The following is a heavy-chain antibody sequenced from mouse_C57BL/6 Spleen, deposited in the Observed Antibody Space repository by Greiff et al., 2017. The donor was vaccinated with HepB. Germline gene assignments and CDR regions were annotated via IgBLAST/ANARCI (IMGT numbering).Heavy chain of an antibody. Sequence: VKLQESGPELVKPGASVKLSCKASGYTFTSYDINWVKQRPGQGLEWIGWIYPRDGSTKYNEKFKGKATLTVDTSSSTAYMELHSLTSEDSAVYFGAREGNYYSIPYYAMDYWGQGTSVTVSS. J-gene: IGHJ4*01. D-gene: IGHD2-5*01. CDR2: IYPRDGST. CDR3: AREGNYYSIPYYAMDY. V-gene: IGHV1-85*01. CDR1: GYTFTSYD.